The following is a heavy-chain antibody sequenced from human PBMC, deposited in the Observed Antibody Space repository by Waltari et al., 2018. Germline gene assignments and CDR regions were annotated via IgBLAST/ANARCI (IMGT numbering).Heavy chain of an antibody. Sequence: QVQLQESAPGLVKPSETLSLTCIVSGGSISGFYWSWIRQPPGKGLEWVGYIFYSGTTNYNPSLKSRGTVSIDTSNNQFSLNLRSVTAADTAVYYCARGHSTRWYLDSWGQGTLVSVSS. CDR3: ARGHSTRWYLDS. CDR2: IFYSGTT. D-gene: IGHD6-13*01. CDR1: GGSISGFY. V-gene: IGHV4-59*01. J-gene: IGHJ4*02.